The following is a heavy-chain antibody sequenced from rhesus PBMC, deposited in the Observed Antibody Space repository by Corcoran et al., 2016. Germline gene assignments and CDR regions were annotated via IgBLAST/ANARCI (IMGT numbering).Heavy chain of an antibody. CDR1: GYTFTSYY. Sequence: QVQLVQSGAEVKKPGASVKLSCKASGYTFTSYYIDWVRQARGQVLEWIGWMNPSNGKTGYAQKFQGRVTMTRDTSTSTAYMELSSLRSEDTAVYYCTSLRYSWNHPFDYWGQGVLVTVSS. V-gene: IGHV1S9*01. CDR2: MNPSNGKT. J-gene: IGHJ4*01. D-gene: IGHD1-1*01. CDR3: TSLRYSWNHPFDY.